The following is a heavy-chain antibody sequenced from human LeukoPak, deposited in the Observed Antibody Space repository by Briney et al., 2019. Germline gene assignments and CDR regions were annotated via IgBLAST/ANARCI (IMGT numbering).Heavy chain of an antibody. J-gene: IGHJ4*02. CDR3: AREVDRSFGY. CDR1: GFRFTGFW. D-gene: IGHD2-15*01. V-gene: IGHV3-7*01. Sequence: PGGSPRLSCAASGFRFTGFWMSWVRQAPGKGPEWVANINQESTETYYVDSVRGRFTISRDNAKNSLSLQMNSLRVEDTAVYYCAREVDRSFGYWGQGNLVTVSS. CDR2: INQESTET.